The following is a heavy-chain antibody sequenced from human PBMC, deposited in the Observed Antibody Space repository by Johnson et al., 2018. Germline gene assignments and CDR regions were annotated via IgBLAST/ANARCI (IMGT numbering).Heavy chain of an antibody. CDR1: GGSFSGYF. J-gene: IGHJ6*03. V-gene: IGHV4-34*01. CDR3: AREGRDYYQYYMDV. CDR2: INHSGNS. Sequence: QVQLQQWGAGLLKASETLSLTCAVYGGSFSGYFWNWIRQPPGKGLEWIGEINHSGNSNCNPSLKGRVTISIDTSKNQFSLKLNSVTAADTAVYYCAREGRDYYQYYMDVWGKGTTGTVSS.